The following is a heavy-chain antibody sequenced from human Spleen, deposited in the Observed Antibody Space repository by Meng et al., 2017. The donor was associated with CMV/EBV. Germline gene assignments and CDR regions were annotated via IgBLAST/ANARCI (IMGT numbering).Heavy chain of an antibody. Sequence: ASVKVSCKASGYTFTGYYMHWVRQAPGQGLEWMGWINPNSGTTNYAQKFQGRVTMTRDTSISTAYMELSRLTSDDTAVYYCARAGVGAASAFDYWGQGTLVTVSS. CDR1: GYTFTGYY. CDR2: INPNSGTT. V-gene: IGHV1-2*02. CDR3: ARAGVGAASAFDY. D-gene: IGHD1-26*01. J-gene: IGHJ4*02.